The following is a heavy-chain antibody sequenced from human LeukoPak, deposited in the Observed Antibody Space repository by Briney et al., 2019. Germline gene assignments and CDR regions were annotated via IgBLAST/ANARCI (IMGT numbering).Heavy chain of an antibody. Sequence: GRSLRVSCAASGFTFSSYGMHWVRQAPGKGLEWVAVIWYDGSNKYYADSVKGRFTISRDNSKNTLYLQMNSLRAEDTAVYYCARDGSPYYYDRRYYFDYWGQGTLVTVSS. V-gene: IGHV3-33*01. CDR2: IWYDGSNK. J-gene: IGHJ4*02. CDR3: ARDGSPYYYDRRYYFDY. CDR1: GFTFSSYG. D-gene: IGHD3-22*01.